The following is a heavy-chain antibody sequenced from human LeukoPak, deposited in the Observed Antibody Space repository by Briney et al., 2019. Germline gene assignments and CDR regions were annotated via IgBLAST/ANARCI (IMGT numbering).Heavy chain of an antibody. D-gene: IGHD2-21*01. CDR1: GYTFTGYY. CDR3: ARGGTLINYPILSIYPRNWFDP. J-gene: IGHJ5*02. Sequence: VASVKVSCKASGYTFTGYYMHWVRQAPGQGLEWMGWINPNSGGTNYARKFQGRVTMTRDTSISTAYMELSRLRSDDTAVYYCARGGTLINYPILSIYPRNWFDPWGQGTLVAVSS. CDR2: INPNSGGT. V-gene: IGHV1-2*02.